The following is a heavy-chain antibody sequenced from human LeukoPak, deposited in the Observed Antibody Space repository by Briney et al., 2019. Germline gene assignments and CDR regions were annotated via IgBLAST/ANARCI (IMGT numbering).Heavy chain of an antibody. CDR2: IKQDGSEK. Sequence: PGGSLRLSCAASGFTFSSYWMSWVRQAPGKGREWVAHIKQDGSEKYYVDSVKGRFTISRDNAKNSLYLQMNSLRAEDTAVYYCARDVSITMVRGAKDYWGQGTLVTVSS. V-gene: IGHV3-7*01. D-gene: IGHD3-10*01. CDR1: GFTFSSYW. CDR3: ARDVSITMVRGAKDY. J-gene: IGHJ4*02.